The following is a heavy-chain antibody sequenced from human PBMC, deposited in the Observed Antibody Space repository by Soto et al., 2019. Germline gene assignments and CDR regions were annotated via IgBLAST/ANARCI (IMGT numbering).Heavy chain of an antibody. Sequence: EVQLVESGGGLVQPGGSLRLSCAASGFTFSRDWMHWVRQSPGKGLVWVSRIKGDGTITNYADSVKGRFTTSRDNAKNTVYLQLNSLTTADTAVYYCARWVLGNSYYDYWGQGTLVTVSS. J-gene: IGHJ4*02. V-gene: IGHV3-74*01. CDR3: ARWVLGNSYYDY. CDR1: GFTFSRDW. D-gene: IGHD3-10*01. CDR2: IKGDGTIT.